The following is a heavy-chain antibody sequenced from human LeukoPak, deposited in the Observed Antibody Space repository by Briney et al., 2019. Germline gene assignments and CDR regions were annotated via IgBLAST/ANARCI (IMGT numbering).Heavy chain of an antibody. J-gene: IGHJ1*01. CDR3: ARDWPTIAAAGTIPEYFQH. D-gene: IGHD6-13*01. CDR2: ISSSSHYT. V-gene: IGHV3-11*06. Sequence: GGSLRLSCAASGFTFSDYYMSWIRQAPGKGLEWVSYISSSSHYTNYADSLKGRFTISRDNAKNSLYLQMNSLRAEDTAVYYCARDWPTIAAAGTIPEYFQHWGQGTLVTVSS. CDR1: GFTFSDYY.